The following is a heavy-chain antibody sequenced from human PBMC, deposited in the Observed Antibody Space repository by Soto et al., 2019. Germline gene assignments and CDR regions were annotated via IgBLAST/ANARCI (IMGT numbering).Heavy chain of an antibody. D-gene: IGHD3-3*01. V-gene: IGHV3-23*01. CDR1: GFTFSSYA. CDR3: AKARDTTIFGVVFDY. J-gene: IGHJ4*02. Sequence: GGSLRLSCAASGFTFSSYALSWAPPAPGKGLERVSAISVSGGSTYYADSGKGRFTISRDNSKNTLYLQMNSLRAEDTAVYYCAKARDTTIFGVVFDYWGQGAQVTVSS. CDR2: ISVSGGST.